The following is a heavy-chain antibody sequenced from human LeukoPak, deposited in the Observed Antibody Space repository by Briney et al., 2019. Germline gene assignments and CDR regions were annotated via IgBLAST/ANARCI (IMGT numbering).Heavy chain of an antibody. J-gene: IGHJ4*02. V-gene: IGHV3-48*01. CDR3: ARDLRGYSYGRSPFDY. Sequence: GRSLRLSWAAAGFSFSSYSMNWVRQAPGNGLGWGSYISSSSSTIYYADSVKGRFTISRDNAKNSLYLLMNSLRAEDNAVYYCARDLRGYSYGRSPFDYWGQGTLVTVSS. CDR2: ISSSSSTI. CDR1: GFSFSSYS. D-gene: IGHD5-18*01.